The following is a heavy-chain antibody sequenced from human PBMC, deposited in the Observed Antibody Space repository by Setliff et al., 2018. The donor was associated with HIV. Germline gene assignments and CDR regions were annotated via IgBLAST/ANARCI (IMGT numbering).Heavy chain of an antibody. D-gene: IGHD6-13*01. Sequence: GGSLRLSCAASGFTLSDHYMDWVRQAPGKGLEWVGRIRNKANSFTIEYAASVKDRFTISKDESKNLLFLQMNSLKTEDTAVYYCARNQGSSFGQGFDYWGQGTLVTVSS. CDR2: IRNKANSFTI. J-gene: IGHJ4*02. V-gene: IGHV3-72*01. CDR3: ARNQGSSFGQGFDY. CDR1: GFTLSDHY.